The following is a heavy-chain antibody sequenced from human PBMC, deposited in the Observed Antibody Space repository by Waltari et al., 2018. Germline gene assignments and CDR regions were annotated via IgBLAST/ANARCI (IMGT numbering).Heavy chain of an antibody. CDR1: GDSMSSTDW. J-gene: IGHJ4*02. CDR3: ARDRGRGIYLDS. V-gene: IGHV4-4*02. D-gene: IGHD2-15*01. CDR2: VHRSGIT. Sequence: QLQMQESGPGLVKPSGTLSLTCAVSGDSMSSTDWWSWVRQPPGKGLEWIGQVHRSGITNYNPPFASRVTISIDTSINQFSLKVTSATAADTAVYYCARDRGRGIYLDSWGQGTLVTVSP.